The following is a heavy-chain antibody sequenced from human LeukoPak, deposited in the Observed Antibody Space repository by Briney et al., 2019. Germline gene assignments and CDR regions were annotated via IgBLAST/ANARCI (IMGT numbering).Heavy chain of an antibody. Sequence: SQTLSLTCTVSGGSISSGGYYWSRIRQHPGKGLEWIGYIYYSGSTYYNPSLKSRVTISVDTSKNQFSLKLSSVTAADTAVYYCARERRYCSSTSCYAFDYWGQGTLVTVSS. CDR1: GGSISSGGYY. D-gene: IGHD2-2*01. CDR3: ARERRYCSSTSCYAFDY. V-gene: IGHV4-31*03. J-gene: IGHJ4*02. CDR2: IYYSGST.